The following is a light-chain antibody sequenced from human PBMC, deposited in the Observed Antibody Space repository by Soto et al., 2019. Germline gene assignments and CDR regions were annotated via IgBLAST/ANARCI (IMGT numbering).Light chain of an antibody. CDR1: SSDVGGYNY. V-gene: IGLV2-11*01. CDR2: DVS. CDR3: CSYAGSYTYV. Sequence: QSVLTQPRSVSGSPGQSVTISCTGTSSDVGGYNYVSWYQQHPGKAPKLMIYDVSERPSGVPDRFSGSKSGNTASLTISGLQAEDEADYYCCSYAGSYTYVFATGTKVT. J-gene: IGLJ1*01.